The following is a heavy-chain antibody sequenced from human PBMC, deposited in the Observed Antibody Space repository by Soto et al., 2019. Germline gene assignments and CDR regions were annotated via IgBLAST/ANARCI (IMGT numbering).Heavy chain of an antibody. CDR2: ISAYNGNT. CDR3: ARERAVAGFDY. Sequence: ASVKVSCKASGYTFTSYGISWVRQAPGQGLEWMGWISAYNGNTNYAKKLQGRVTMTTDTSTSTAYMELSSLRSEDTAVYYCARERAVAGFDYWGQGTLVTVSS. J-gene: IGHJ4*02. D-gene: IGHD6-13*01. V-gene: IGHV1-18*01. CDR1: GYTFTSYG.